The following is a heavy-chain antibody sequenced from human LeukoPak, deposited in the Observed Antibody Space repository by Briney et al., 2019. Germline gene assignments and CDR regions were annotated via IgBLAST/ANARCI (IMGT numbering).Heavy chain of an antibody. Sequence: GGSLRLSCAASGFTFSSYSMHWVRQAPGKGLEYVSAISSNVGSTYYANSVKGRFTISRDNSKNTLYLQMGSLRAEDMAVYYCARTYCSSTSCLVDYWGQGTLVTVSS. CDR2: ISSNVGST. J-gene: IGHJ4*02. V-gene: IGHV3-64*01. CDR3: ARTYCSSTSCLVDY. CDR1: GFTFSSYS. D-gene: IGHD2-2*01.